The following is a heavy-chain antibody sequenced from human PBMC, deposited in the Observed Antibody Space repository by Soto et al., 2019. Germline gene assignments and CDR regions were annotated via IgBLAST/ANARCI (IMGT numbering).Heavy chain of an antibody. D-gene: IGHD4-17*01. CDR3: ARHRGGYGRYGDRYYYYYYYMDV. CDR2: IYYSGST. Sequence: ASETLSLTCTVSGGSISSSSYYWGWIRQPPGKGLEWIGSIYYSGSTYYNPSLKSRVTISVDTSKNQFSLKLSSVTAADTAVYYCARHRGGYGRYGDRYYYYYYYMDVWGKGTTVTVSS. V-gene: IGHV4-39*01. J-gene: IGHJ6*03. CDR1: GGSISSSSYY.